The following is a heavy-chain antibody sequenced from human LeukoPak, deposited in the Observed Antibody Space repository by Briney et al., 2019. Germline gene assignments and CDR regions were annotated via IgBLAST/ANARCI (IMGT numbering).Heavy chain of an antibody. CDR2: IYYSGST. D-gene: IGHD3-22*01. CDR1: GGSISSSSYY. CDR3: ASSYYYDSSGYYYFAY. V-gene: IGHV4-39*01. Sequence: PSETLSLTCTVSGGSISSSSYYWGWIRQPPGKGLEWIGSIYYSGSTYYNPSLKSRVTISVDTSKNPFSLQLSSVTAADTAVYYCASSYYYDSSGYYYFAYWGQGTLVTVSS. J-gene: IGHJ4*02.